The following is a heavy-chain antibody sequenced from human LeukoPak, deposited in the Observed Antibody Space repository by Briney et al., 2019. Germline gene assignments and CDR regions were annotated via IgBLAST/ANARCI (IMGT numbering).Heavy chain of an antibody. CDR1: VGSSSSSSYY. J-gene: IGHJ5*02. Sequence: SETLSLTCTVSVGSSSSSSYYWGWIRQPPGKGLEWIGSIYYSGSTYYNPSLKSRVTISVDTSKKQFSLKLSSVTAADTAVYYCARHVGFITMVRGVINNNWFDPWGQGTLVTVSS. CDR2: IYYSGST. D-gene: IGHD3-10*01. CDR3: ARHVGFITMVRGVINNNWFDP. V-gene: IGHV4-39*01.